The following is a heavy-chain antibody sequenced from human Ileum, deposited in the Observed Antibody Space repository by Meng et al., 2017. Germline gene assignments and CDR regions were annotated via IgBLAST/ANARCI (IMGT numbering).Heavy chain of an antibody. CDR1: GGSFSGYY. Sequence: QVRLQQWGAGLLKPSETLSLTCAVYGGSFSGYYWSWVRQSPGKGLEWIAEINHSGSSNYNPSFQSRVTISVDRPRNQFSLKLSSVTAADTGVYYCASARYDNWGQGTLVTVSS. V-gene: IGHV4-34*02. CDR2: INHSGSS. CDR3: ASARYDN. J-gene: IGHJ4*02.